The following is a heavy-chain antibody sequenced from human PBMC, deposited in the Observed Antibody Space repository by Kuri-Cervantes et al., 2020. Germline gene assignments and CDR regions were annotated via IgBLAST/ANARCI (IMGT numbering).Heavy chain of an antibody. CDR1: GGSFSGYY. V-gene: IGHV4-34*01. CDR3: ARQYYDRGGAFDI. Sequence: GSLRLSCAVYGGSFSGYYWSWIRQPPGKGLEWIGEINHSGSTNYNPSLKSRVTISVDTSKNQFSLKLSSVTAADTAVYYCARQYYDRGGAFDIWGQGTMVTVSS. J-gene: IGHJ3*02. D-gene: IGHD3-10*02. CDR2: INHSGST.